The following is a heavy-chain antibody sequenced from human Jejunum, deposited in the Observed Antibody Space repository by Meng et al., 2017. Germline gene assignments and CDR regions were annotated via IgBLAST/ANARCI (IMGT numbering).Heavy chain of an antibody. Sequence: GESLKISCTTSGFTFSDYSMSWVRQAPGKGLEWVSSISRSSNYIYHADSVKGRLTISRDNAKNSLYLQMNSLRSEDTAVYYCAREGIYDTTAYYNPDYWGQGTWVTGSS. CDR3: AREGIYDTTAYYNPDY. J-gene: IGHJ4*02. V-gene: IGHV3-21*01. D-gene: IGHD3-22*01. CDR2: ISRSSNYI. CDR1: GFTFSDYS.